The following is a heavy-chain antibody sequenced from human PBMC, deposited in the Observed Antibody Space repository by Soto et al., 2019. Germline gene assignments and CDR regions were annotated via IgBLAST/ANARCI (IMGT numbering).Heavy chain of an antibody. J-gene: IGHJ5*02. CDR2: INAGNGNT. CDR1: GYTFTSYA. D-gene: IGHD3-3*01. CDR3: ARDLQAGMIFGVAGT. V-gene: IGHV1-3*01. Sequence: ASVKVSCKASGYTFTSYAMHWVRQAPGQRLEWMGWINAGNGNTKYSQKFQGRVTITRDTSASTAYMELSSLRSEDTAVYYCARDLQAGMIFGVAGTWGQGTLVTVSS.